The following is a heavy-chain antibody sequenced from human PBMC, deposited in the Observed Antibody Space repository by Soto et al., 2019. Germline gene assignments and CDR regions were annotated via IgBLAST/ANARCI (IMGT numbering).Heavy chain of an antibody. D-gene: IGHD6-13*01. CDR1: GGSISSNNW. V-gene: IGHV4-4*02. J-gene: IGHJ4*02. CDR3: ARGNAAAAAFDY. CDR2: ISHSGST. Sequence: QVQLQESGPGLVKPSGTLSLTCAVSGGSISSNNWWSWVRQPPGKGLEWIGEISHSGSTNYNPSRRSRGTISADKPKNQFSLGLSSVTAADTAVYYCARGNAAAAAFDYWGQGSLVTVSS.